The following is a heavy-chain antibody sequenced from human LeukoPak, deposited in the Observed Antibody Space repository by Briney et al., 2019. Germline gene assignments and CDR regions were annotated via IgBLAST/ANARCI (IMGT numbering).Heavy chain of an antibody. Sequence: PGGSLRLSCAASGFTFSNDGIHWVRQAPGKGLEWVAFIRGDGSNKYYADSVKGRFTISRDNSKNTLYLQMNSLRAEDTAVYYCAGGRYYFDYWGQGTLVTVS. D-gene: IGHD3-10*01. CDR3: AGGRYYFDY. CDR2: IRGDGSNK. V-gene: IGHV3-30*02. J-gene: IGHJ4*02. CDR1: GFTFSNDG.